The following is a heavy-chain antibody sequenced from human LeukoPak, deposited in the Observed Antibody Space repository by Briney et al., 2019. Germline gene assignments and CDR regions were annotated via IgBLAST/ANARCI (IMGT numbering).Heavy chain of an antibody. CDR1: GGSISSGDYY. CDR3: ARVLLWFGELLYPQVALPVDAFDI. V-gene: IGHV4-30-4*01. Sequence: SETLSLTCTVSGGSISSGDYYWSWIRQPPGKGLEWIGYIYYSGSTYYNPSLKSRVTISVDTSKNQFSLKLSSVTAADTAVYYCARVLLWFGELLYPQVALPVDAFDIWGQGTMVTVSS. D-gene: IGHD3-10*01. J-gene: IGHJ3*02. CDR2: IYYSGST.